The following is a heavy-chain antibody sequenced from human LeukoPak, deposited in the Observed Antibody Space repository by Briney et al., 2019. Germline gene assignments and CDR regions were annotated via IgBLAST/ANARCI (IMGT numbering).Heavy chain of an antibody. Sequence: ASLKDSCKASGYTFINYGISWVRQAPGQGLEWMGWISAYNGDTKYAQKFQGRVTMTTDTSTRTAFMELRSLRSDDTAVYYCARDNPYYYLYWGQGTLVTVSS. D-gene: IGHD3-22*01. J-gene: IGHJ4*02. CDR3: ARDNPYYYLY. V-gene: IGHV1-18*01. CDR2: ISAYNGDT. CDR1: GYTFINYG.